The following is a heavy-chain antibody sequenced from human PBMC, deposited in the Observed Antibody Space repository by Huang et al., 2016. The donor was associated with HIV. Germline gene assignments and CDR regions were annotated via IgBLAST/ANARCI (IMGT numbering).Heavy chain of an antibody. D-gene: IGHD3-3*01. J-gene: IGHJ4*02. V-gene: IGHV4-59*11. CDR1: GGSISTHY. CDR3: ARDHHDFWRGYRRMYFFDH. CDR2: IDYRGST. Sequence: QVQLQESGPGLVKPSETLSLTCTVSGGSISTHYWSWIRQPPGKGLEWIGSIDYRGSTNYSPSLKSRVTILRDTSKNQCSLRVNSVTAADTAMYYCARDHHDFWRGYRRMYFFDHWGQGTLVTVSS.